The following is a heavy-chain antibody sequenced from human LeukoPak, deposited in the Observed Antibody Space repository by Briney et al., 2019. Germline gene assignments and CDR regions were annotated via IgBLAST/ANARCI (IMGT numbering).Heavy chain of an antibody. CDR1: GFSLSTSGVG. D-gene: IGHD6-19*01. J-gene: IGHJ3*02. CDR3: AQAGDSSGWQNYDAFDI. Sequence: SGPTLVNPTQTLTLTCTFSGFSLSTSGVGVGWIRQPPGKALEWLALIYWDDDKRYSPSLKSRLTITKDTSKNQVVLTMTNMDPVDTATYYCAQAGDSSGWQNYDAFDIWGQGTMVTVSS. CDR2: IYWDDDK. V-gene: IGHV2-5*02.